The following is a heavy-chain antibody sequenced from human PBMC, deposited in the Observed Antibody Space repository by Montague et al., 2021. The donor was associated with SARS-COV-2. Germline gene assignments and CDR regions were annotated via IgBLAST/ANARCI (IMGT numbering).Heavy chain of an antibody. CDR2: IKSKTDGGTT. V-gene: IGHV3-15*01. CDR3: TTDPDFNYVLWVPN. CDR1: GFPFSNAW. D-gene: IGHD3-10*02. J-gene: IGHJ4*02. Sequence: FRRLSCAASGFPFSNAWMSWVRQAPGKGLEWVGRIKSKTDGGTTDYAAPVKGRFTISRDDSKNTLYLQMNSLKTEDTAVYYCTTDPDFNYVLWVPNWGQGTLVTVSS.